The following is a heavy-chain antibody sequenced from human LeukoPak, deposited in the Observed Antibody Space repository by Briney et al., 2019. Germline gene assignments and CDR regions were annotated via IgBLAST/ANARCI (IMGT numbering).Heavy chain of an antibody. CDR2: IHSDGSST. J-gene: IGHJ3*01. CDR1: GFPFSSYW. Sequence: GGSLRLSCAASGFPFSSYWMNWVRQAPGKGLVWVSRIHSDGSSTNYADSVKGRFTISRDNAKNTLYLQMNSLRAEDTAVYYCARDGHYDYVWGTYRYEPHAFDVWGQGTMVTVSS. CDR3: ARDGHYDYVWGTYRYEPHAFDV. D-gene: IGHD3-16*02. V-gene: IGHV3-74*01.